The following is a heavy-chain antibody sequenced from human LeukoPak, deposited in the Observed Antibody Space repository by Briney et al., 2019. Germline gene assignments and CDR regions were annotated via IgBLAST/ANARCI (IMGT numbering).Heavy chain of an antibody. J-gene: IGHJ6*03. D-gene: IGHD2-15*01. CDR3: VKDQAYCTGGNCYYYFYYLDV. CDR1: GFTFSSYE. CDR2: ISYDGTNK. Sequence: QPGGSLRLSCAASGFTFSSYEMNWVRQAPGKGLEWVAVISYDGTNKYYSDSVKGRFTISRDNSKNTLYLQMNSVRAEDTAVYYCVKDQAYCTGGNCYYYFYYLDVWGKGTTVTVSS. V-gene: IGHV3-30*18.